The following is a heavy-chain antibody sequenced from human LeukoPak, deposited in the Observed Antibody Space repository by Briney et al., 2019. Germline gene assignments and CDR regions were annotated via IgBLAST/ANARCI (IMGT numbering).Heavy chain of an antibody. J-gene: IGHJ4*02. D-gene: IGHD5-24*01. CDR2: IYYSGST. CDR3: AREMEMAFDY. V-gene: IGHV4-59*01. Sequence: SETLSLTCTVSGGSISSYYWSWIRQPPGKGLEWIGYIYYSGSTNYNPSLESRVTISVDTSKNQFSLKLSSVTAADTAVYYCAREMEMAFDYWGQGTLVTVSS. CDR1: GGSISSYY.